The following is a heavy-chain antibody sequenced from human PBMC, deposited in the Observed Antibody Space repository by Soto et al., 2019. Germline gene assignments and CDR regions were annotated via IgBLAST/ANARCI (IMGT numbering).Heavy chain of an antibody. J-gene: IGHJ3*02. CDR2: ISYDGSNK. CDR1: GFTFSSYA. V-gene: IGHV3-30-3*01. Sequence: QPGGSLRLSCAASGFTFSSYAMHWVRQAPGKGLEWVAVISYDGSNKYYADSVKGRFTISRDNSKNTLYLQMNSLRAEDTAVYYCARGGYYDSSTVSDIWGQGTMVTVSS. D-gene: IGHD3-22*01. CDR3: ARGGYYDSSTVSDI.